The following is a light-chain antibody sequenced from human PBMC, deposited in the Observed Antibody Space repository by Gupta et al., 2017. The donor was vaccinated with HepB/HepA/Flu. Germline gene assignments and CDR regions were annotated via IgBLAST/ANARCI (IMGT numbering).Light chain of an antibody. V-gene: IGKV3-15*01. J-gene: IGKJ1*01. CDR1: QSVTSN. CDR3: QQYNSWPSWT. CDR2: GAS. Sequence: EIVLKQSPATLSVSPGERATLTCRASQSVTSNLAWYQQKPGQAPRLLIYGASTRATGIPARFSGSGSGTEFTLTISRLQSEDFAVYYCQQYNSWPSWTFGQGTKVEIK.